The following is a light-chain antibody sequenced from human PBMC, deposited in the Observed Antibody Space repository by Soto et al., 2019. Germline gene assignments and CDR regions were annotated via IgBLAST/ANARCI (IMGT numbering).Light chain of an antibody. V-gene: IGKV1-9*01. CDR1: QGINSY. CDR2: AAS. Sequence: DIQLTQSPSFLSASLGDRVTITCRASQGINSYLAWYQQKPGKVPKLLIYAASTLQSGVPSRFSGSGSGTEFTLTISSLQPEDFATYYCQQINSYPITFGQGTRLEIK. J-gene: IGKJ5*01. CDR3: QQINSYPIT.